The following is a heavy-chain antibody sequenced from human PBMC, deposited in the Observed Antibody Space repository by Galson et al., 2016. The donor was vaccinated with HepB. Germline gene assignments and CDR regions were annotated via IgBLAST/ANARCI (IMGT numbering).Heavy chain of an antibody. J-gene: IGHJ4*02. V-gene: IGHV1-3*01. CDR1: GYTFTSYG. CDR3: ARSTVSSGTLYFDY. D-gene: IGHD6-13*01. CDR2: INAGTGNT. Sequence: SVKVSCKASGYTFTSYGIHWVRQAPGQSLEWMGWINAGTGNTGYSQKLQARVTITRDTSANTAYMELTSLKSEDTAVYYCARSTVSSGTLYFDYWGQGTLVTVAS.